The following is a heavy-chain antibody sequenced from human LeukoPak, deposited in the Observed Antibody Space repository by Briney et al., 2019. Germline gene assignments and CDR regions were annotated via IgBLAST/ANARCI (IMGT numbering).Heavy chain of an antibody. CDR2: FSDSGGTT. V-gene: IGHV3-23*01. J-gene: IGHJ4*02. CDR3: AKGRGYFYDYPFDY. D-gene: IGHD5-18*01. Sequence: SWVRQAPGKGLEWVSTFSDSGGTTYYADSVKGRFTISRDNSKNTLYLQMNSLRAEDTAVYYCAKGRGYFYDYPFDYWGQGTLVTVSS.